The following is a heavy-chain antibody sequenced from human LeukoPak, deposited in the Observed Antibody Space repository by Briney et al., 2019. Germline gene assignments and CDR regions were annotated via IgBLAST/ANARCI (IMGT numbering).Heavy chain of an antibody. CDR1: NYTYTDYG. V-gene: IGHV1-18*01. CDR2: ISAFNDHT. CDR3: ARALAVTGRGPRDFDF. J-gene: IGHJ4*02. D-gene: IGHD6-19*01. Sequence: ASVKVSCKASNYTYTDYGINWVRQAPGQGLEWVGWISAFNDHTYYGQKFQGRITMTTDAPTTTAHMELRSLRSDDTAVYYCARALAVTGRGPRDFDFWGQGTLVTVSS.